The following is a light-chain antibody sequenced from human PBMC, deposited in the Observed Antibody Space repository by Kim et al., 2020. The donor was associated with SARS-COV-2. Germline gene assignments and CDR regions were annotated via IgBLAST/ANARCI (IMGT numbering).Light chain of an antibody. Sequence: QSALTQPASVSGSPGQSITISRTGTSSDVGGYNLVSWYQQHPGKAPKLMIYEVTKRPSGVSNRFSGSKSGDTASLTISGLQAEDEADYYCCSYAGRSALVFGTGTKVTVL. V-gene: IGLV2-23*02. J-gene: IGLJ1*01. CDR1: SSDVGGYNL. CDR3: CSYAGRSALV. CDR2: EVT.